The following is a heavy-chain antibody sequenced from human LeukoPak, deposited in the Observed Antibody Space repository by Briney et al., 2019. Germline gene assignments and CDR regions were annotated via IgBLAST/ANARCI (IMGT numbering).Heavy chain of an antibody. J-gene: IGHJ4*02. CDR3: ARGQKDTAAAGTTFDY. V-gene: IGHV1-8*01. CDR2: MNPNSGNT. Sequence: ASVMVSCKASGYTFTSYDINWVRQATGQGLEWMGWMNPNSGNTGYAQKFQGRVTMTRNTSISTAYMELSSLRSEDTAVYYCARGQKDTAAAGTTFDYWGQGTLVTVSS. CDR1: GYTFTSYD. D-gene: IGHD6-13*01.